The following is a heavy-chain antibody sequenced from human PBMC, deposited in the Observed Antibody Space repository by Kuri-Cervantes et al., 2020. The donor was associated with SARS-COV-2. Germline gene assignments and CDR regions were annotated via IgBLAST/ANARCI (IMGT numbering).Heavy chain of an antibody. Sequence: ASVKVSCKASGYTFTSYGISWVRQAPGQVLEWMGWISPYNGNGYDAQKFQDRVTMTTDTSTSTAYMELSSLGSDDTAVYYCGKAGGNSENFIYNWGQGTLVTVSS. CDR3: GKAGGNSENFIYN. CDR1: GYTFTSYG. V-gene: IGHV1-18*01. D-gene: IGHD4-23*01. CDR2: ISPYNGNG. J-gene: IGHJ4*02.